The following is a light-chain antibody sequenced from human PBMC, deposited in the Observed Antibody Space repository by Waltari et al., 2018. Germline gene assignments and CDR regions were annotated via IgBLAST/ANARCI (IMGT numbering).Light chain of an antibody. J-gene: IGLJ3*02. CDR2: DVN. V-gene: IGLV2-14*03. Sequence: HSALAQPASVSGSPGQSITISCTGTSSDVGGYKYVSCYQQHPGKAPRLMIYDVNNRPSGVSNRFSGSKSGNTASLTISGLQAEDEADYYCSSFTRTNSWVFGGGTKLTVL. CDR3: SSFTRTNSWV. CDR1: SSDVGGYKY.